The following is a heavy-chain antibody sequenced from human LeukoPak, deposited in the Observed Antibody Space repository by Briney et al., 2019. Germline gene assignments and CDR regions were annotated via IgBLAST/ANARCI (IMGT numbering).Heavy chain of an antibody. CDR1: GFTFSSYA. CDR2: ISGSGGST. J-gene: IGHJ5*02. D-gene: IGHD5-18*01. V-gene: IGHV3-23*01. CDR3: AKDGIVDTAMVNWFDP. Sequence: PGASLRLSCAASGFTFSSYAMSWVRQAPGKGLEWVSAISGSGGSTYYADSVKGRFTISRDNSKNTLYLQMNSLRAEDTAVYYCAKDGIVDTAMVNWFDPWGQGTLVTVS.